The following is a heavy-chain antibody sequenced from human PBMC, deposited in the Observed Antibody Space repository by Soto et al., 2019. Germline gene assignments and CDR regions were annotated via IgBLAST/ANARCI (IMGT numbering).Heavy chain of an antibody. CDR1: GGSISSGGYY. CDR2: VYYSGST. D-gene: IGHD3-22*01. Sequence: QVQLQGSGPGLLKPSQTLSLTCTVSGGSISSGGYYCSWIRQHPGKGLEWIGYVYYSGSTYYNPSLKSRVTISVDTSKNQFSLKLSSVTAADTAVYYCARLNYYDSSGYFDYWGQGTLVTVSS. CDR3: ARLNYYDSSGYFDY. V-gene: IGHV4-31*03. J-gene: IGHJ4*02.